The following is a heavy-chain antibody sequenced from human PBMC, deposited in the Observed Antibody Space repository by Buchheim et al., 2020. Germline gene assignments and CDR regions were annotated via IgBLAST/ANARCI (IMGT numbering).Heavy chain of an antibody. D-gene: IGHD3-22*01. CDR1: GGSISSGGYS. J-gene: IGHJ6*02. CDR2: IYYSGST. CDR3: AKEYQGSYDSNTPYYGMDV. V-gene: IGHV4-30-4*07. Sequence: QVQLQESGPGLVKPSQTLSLTCAVSGGSISSGGYSWSWIRQPPGKGLEWIGYIYYSGSTYYNPSLKSRVTISVDTSKNQLSLKLSSVTAADTAVYYCAKEYQGSYDSNTPYYGMDVWGQGTT.